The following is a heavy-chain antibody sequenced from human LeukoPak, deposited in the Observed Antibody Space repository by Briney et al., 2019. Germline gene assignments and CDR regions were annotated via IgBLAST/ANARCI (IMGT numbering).Heavy chain of an antibody. D-gene: IGHD6-19*01. CDR3: ARDPRSGWVSGVY. J-gene: IGHJ4*02. V-gene: IGHV1-18*01. CDR2: INPNSGGT. Sequence: GASVKVSCKASGYTFTSYGISWVRQAPGQGLEWMGWINPNSGGTNYAQKFQGRVTMARDTSTSTVYMELSSLRSEDTAVYYCARDPRSGWVSGVYWGQGTLVTVSS. CDR1: GYTFTSYG.